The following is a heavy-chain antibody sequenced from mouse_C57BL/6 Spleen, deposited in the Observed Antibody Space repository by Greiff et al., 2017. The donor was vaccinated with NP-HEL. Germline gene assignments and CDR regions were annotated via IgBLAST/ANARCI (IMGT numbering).Heavy chain of an antibody. D-gene: IGHD1-1*01. Sequence: VKLMESGPELVKPGASVKISCKASGYAFSSSWMNWVKQRPGKGLEWIGRIYPGDGDTNYNGKFKGKATLTADKSSSTAYMQLSSLTSEDSAVYFCAVNYYGSSLYYAMDYWGQGTSVTVSS. V-gene: IGHV1-82*01. CDR3: AVNYYGSSLYYAMDY. CDR1: GYAFSSSW. CDR2: IYPGDGDT. J-gene: IGHJ4*01.